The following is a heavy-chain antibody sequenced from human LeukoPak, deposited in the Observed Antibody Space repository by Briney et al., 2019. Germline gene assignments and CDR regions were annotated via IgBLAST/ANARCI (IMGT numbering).Heavy chain of an antibody. CDR2: IYYSGST. J-gene: IGHJ4*02. Sequence: PSETLSLTCTVSGGSISSSSYYWSWIRQPPGKGLEWIGYIYYSGSTYYNPSLKSRVTISVDTSKNQFSLKLSSVTAADTAVYYCARDFPTIYAFDYWGQGTLVTVSS. CDR1: GGSISSSSYY. V-gene: IGHV4-30-4*08. CDR3: ARDFPTIYAFDY. D-gene: IGHD1-14*01.